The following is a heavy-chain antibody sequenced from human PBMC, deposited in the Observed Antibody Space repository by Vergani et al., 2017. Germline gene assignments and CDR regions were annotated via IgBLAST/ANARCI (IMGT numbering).Heavy chain of an antibody. CDR2: IYYSVST. CDR1: GGSISSSSYY. D-gene: IGHD6-13*01. V-gene: IGHV4-39*01. CDR3: ASEEYSSSQIDY. J-gene: IGHJ4*02. Sequence: QLQLQESGPGLVKPSETLSLTCTVSGGSISSSSYYWGWIRQPPGKGLEWIGCIYYSVSTYYNPSLKSRVTISVDTSKNQFSLKLSSVTAADTAVYYCASEEYSSSQIDYWGQGTLVTVSS.